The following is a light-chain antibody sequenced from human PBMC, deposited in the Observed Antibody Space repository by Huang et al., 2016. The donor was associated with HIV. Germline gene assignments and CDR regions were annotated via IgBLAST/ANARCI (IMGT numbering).Light chain of an antibody. Sequence: DIRMTQSPSSLSATVGDRVTITCQASQDIINYLSWYQQKPGKAPKVLIYDESNLEVGVPSRFSGGGSGTDFTLNISSLQPEDIATYFCQQYDSFPFTFGQGTKLDIK. CDR3: QQYDSFPFT. CDR1: QDIINY. J-gene: IGKJ2*01. V-gene: IGKV1-33*01. CDR2: DES.